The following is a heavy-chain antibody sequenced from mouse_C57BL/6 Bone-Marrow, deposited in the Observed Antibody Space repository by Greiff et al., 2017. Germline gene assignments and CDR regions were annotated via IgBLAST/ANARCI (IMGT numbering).Heavy chain of an antibody. CDR1: GYTFTSYW. J-gene: IGHJ2*01. CDR3: ARFPSYGSSPYYFDY. CDR2: IYPSDSET. V-gene: IGHV1-61*01. D-gene: IGHD1-1*01. Sequence: VQLQQPGAELVRPGSSVKLSCKASGYTFTSYWMDWVKQRPGQGLEWIGNIYPSDSETHYNQKFKDKATLTVDKSSSTAYMQLSSLTSEDSAVYYCARFPSYGSSPYYFDYWGQGTTLTVSS.